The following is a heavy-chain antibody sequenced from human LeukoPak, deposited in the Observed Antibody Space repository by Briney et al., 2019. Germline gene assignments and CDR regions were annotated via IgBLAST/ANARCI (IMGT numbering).Heavy chain of an antibody. J-gene: IGHJ4*02. D-gene: IGHD6-13*01. V-gene: IGHV3-23*01. CDR3: TKSFLTAAGVASF. Sequence: GGSLRLSCAASGSTFSNYAMNWVRQAPGKGLEWVSGISGRGESTYYADSVKGRFSISRDNSKSTLFLQVSSLRDEDTAVYYCTKSFLTAAGVASFWGQGTLVTVSS. CDR1: GSTFSNYA. CDR2: ISGRGEST.